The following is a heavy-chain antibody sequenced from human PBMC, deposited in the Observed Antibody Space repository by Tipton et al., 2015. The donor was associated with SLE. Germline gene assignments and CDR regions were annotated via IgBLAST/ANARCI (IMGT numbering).Heavy chain of an antibody. Sequence: QLVQSGAEVKKPGESLKISCKGSGYSFNTYWIGWVRQVPGKGLEWMGIIYPDDSDTRYSPSFLGQVTISADKFISTAYLQWSSLKASDTAIYYCARTMPDEDKYDSNGYRFEYWGQGTLV. J-gene: IGHJ4*02. CDR2: IYPDDSDT. D-gene: IGHD3-22*01. V-gene: IGHV5-51*03. CDR1: GYSFNTYW. CDR3: ARTMPDEDKYDSNGYRFEY.